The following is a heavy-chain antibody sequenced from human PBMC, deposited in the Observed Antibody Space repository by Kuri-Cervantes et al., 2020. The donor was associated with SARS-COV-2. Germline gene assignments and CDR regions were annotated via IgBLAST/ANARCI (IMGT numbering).Heavy chain of an antibody. CDR3: ARGDSLLDWGSDYYYYMDV. V-gene: IGHV4-39*07. D-gene: IGHD7-27*01. J-gene: IGHJ6*03. CDR1: GGSISSSSYY. CDR2: IYYSGST. Sequence: SETLSLTCTVSGGSISSSSYYWGWIRQPPGKGLEWIGSIYYSGSTYYNPSLKSRVTISVDTSKSQFSLKLSSVTAADTAVYYCARGDSLLDWGSDYYYYMDVWGKGTTVTVSS.